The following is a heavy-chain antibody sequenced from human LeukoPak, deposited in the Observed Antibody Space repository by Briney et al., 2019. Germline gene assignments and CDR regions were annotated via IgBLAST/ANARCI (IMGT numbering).Heavy chain of an antibody. V-gene: IGHV3-23*01. CDR1: GFTFSSYA. D-gene: IGHD2-15*01. Sequence: PGGSLRLSCAASGFTFSSYAMSWVRQAPGKGLEWVSAISGSGGSTYYADSVKGRFTISRDNSKNTLYLQMNSLRAEDTAVYYCAKDPYCSGGSCYNISPLYWGQGTLVTVSS. J-gene: IGHJ4*02. CDR2: ISGSGGST. CDR3: AKDPYCSGGSCYNISPLY.